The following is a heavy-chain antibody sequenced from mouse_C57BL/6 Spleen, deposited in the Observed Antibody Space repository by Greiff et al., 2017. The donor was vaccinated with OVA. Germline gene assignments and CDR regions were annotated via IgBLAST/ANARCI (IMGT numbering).Heavy chain of an antibody. Sequence: DVKLQESGPGLVKPSQSLSLTCSVTGYSITSGYYWNWIRQFPGNKLEWMGYISYDGSNNYNPSLKNRISITRDTSKNQFFLKLNSVTTEDTATYYCARSYYGYDGGYAMDYWGQGTSVTVSS. CDR3: ARSYYGYDGGYAMDY. CDR2: ISYDGSN. V-gene: IGHV3-6*01. J-gene: IGHJ4*01. D-gene: IGHD2-12*01. CDR1: GYSITSGYY.